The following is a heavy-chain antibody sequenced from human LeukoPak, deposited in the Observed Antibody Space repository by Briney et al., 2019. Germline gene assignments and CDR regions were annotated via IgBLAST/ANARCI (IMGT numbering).Heavy chain of an antibody. J-gene: IGHJ6*02. CDR3: ASHSSNWRYYYFGMDV. Sequence: GGSLRLSCAASGFTISSNYMSWVRQAPGKGLEWVSVIYSGGSTHYADSVKGRFTLSRDNSKNTLYLQMNSLRAEDTAVYYCASHSSNWRYYYFGMDVWGQGTTVTVSS. D-gene: IGHD6-13*01. CDR1: GFTISSNY. CDR2: IYSGGST. V-gene: IGHV3-53*01.